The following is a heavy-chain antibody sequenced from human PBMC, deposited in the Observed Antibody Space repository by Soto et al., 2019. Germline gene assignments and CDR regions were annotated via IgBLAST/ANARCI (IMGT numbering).Heavy chain of an antibody. J-gene: IGHJ5*02. CDR1: GFTFSDYY. CDR2: ISSSGSTI. V-gene: IGHV3-11*01. D-gene: IGHD6-6*01. Sequence: GGSLRPSCAASGFTFSDYYMSWIRQAPGKGLEWVSYISSSGSTIYYADSVKGRFAISRDNAKNSLYLQMNSLRAEDTAVYYCARDLGGSSSWFEPWGQGTLVTVSS. CDR3: ARDLGGSSSWFEP.